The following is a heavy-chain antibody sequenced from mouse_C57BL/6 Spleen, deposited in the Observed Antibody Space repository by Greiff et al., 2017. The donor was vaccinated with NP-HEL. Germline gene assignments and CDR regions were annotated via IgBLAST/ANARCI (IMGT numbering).Heavy chain of an antibody. V-gene: IGHV1-52*01. CDR1: GYTFTSYW. Sequence: QVQLQQPGAELVRPGSSVKLSCKASGYTFTSYWMHWVKQRPIQGLEWIGNIDPSDSETHYNQKFKDKATLTVDKSSSTAYMQLSSLTSEDSAVYYCARSADYGGYFDVWGTGTTVTVSS. CDR3: ARSADYGGYFDV. J-gene: IGHJ1*03. D-gene: IGHD2-4*01. CDR2: IDPSDSET.